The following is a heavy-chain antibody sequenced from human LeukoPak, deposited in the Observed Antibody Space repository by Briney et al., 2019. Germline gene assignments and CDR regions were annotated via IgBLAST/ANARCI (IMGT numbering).Heavy chain of an antibody. CDR3: ARGGSTSYREFLYNWFDP. CDR1: GGSISSYY. Sequence: SETLSLTCTVSGGSISSYYWSWIRQPPGKGLEWIGYIYYSGSTNYNPYLKSRVAVSVDTSKNRFSLKLSSVTAADTAVYYCARGGSTSYREFLYNWFDPWGQGTLVTVSS. J-gene: IGHJ5*02. V-gene: IGHV4-59*01. CDR2: IYYSGST. D-gene: IGHD3-10*01.